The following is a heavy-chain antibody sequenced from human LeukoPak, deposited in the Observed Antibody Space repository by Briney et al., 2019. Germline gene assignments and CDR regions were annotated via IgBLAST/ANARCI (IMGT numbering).Heavy chain of an antibody. D-gene: IGHD3-10*01. J-gene: IGHJ5*02. CDR3: ARGEVLLWFGELLHRNWFDP. CDR2: INPSGGST. V-gene: IGHV1-46*01. CDR1: GYTFTSYY. Sequence: ASVKVSCKASGYTFTSYYMHWVRQAPGQGLEWMGIINPSGGSTSYAQKFQGRVTVTRDMSTSTVYMELSSLRSEDTAVYYCARGEVLLWFGELLHRNWFDPWGQGTLVTVSS.